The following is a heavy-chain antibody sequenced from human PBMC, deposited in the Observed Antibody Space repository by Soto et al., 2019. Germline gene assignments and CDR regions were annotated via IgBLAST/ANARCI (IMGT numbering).Heavy chain of an antibody. CDR1: GFTFSYYG. Sequence: QVQLVESGGGVVQPGKSLRLSCAAFGFTFSYYGMHWVRQAPGKRLEWVALISNAGSNKYYPDSLKGRFTISRDKSKNTLYLQMNSPTAEDTAVYYCAKDQDGGGTSCQFWAPGYWGQGTLVIVSS. J-gene: IGHJ4*02. CDR3: AKDQDGGGTSCQFWAPGY. V-gene: IGHV3-30*18. CDR2: ISNAGSNK. D-gene: IGHD2-2*01.